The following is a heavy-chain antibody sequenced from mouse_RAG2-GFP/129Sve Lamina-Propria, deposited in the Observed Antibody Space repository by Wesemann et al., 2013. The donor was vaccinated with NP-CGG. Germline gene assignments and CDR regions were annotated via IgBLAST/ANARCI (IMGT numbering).Heavy chain of an antibody. CDR3: ARSGYSYYSYDVFDY. CDR2: IDPENGDT. D-gene: IGHD2-12*01. J-gene: IGHJ2*01. Sequence: EVQLQQSGAELVRPGASVKLSCTASGFNIKDDYMHWVKQRPEQGLEWIGWIDPENGDTEYASKFQGKATITADTSSNTAYLQLSSLTSEDTAVYYCARSGYSYYSYDVFDYWGQGTTLTVSS. CDR1: GFNIKDDY. V-gene: IGHV14-4*01.